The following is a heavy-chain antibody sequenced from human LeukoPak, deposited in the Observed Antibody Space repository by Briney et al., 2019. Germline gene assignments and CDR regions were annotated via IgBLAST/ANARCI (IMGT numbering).Heavy chain of an antibody. Sequence: GGSLRLSCAASGFTFSSYSMNWVRQAPGKGLEWVSSISSSGSYIYYADSVKGRFTISRDNAKNSLYLQMSSLRVEDTAVYCCARDRGGSGWYDYWGQGTLVSVSS. CDR1: GFTFSSYS. J-gene: IGHJ4*02. CDR2: ISSSGSYI. V-gene: IGHV3-21*01. D-gene: IGHD6-19*01. CDR3: ARDRGGSGWYDY.